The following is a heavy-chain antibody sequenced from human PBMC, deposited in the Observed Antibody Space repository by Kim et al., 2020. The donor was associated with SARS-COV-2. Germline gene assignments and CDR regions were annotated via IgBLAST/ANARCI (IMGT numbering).Heavy chain of an antibody. CDR3: ARHYRGSGSYLFLKY. D-gene: IGHD3-10*01. Sequence: PSLKSRVTISVDTSKNQFSLKLSSVTAADTAVYYCARHYRGSGSYLFLKYWGQGTLVTVSS. V-gene: IGHV4-39*01. J-gene: IGHJ4*02.